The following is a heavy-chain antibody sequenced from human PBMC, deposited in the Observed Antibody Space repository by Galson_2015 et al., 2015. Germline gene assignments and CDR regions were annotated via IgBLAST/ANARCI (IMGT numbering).Heavy chain of an antibody. J-gene: IGHJ4*02. Sequence: SLRLSCAASGFTVSSNYMSWVRQAPGKGLEWVSVIYSGGSTYYADSVKGRFTISRDNSKNTLYLQMNSLRAEDTAVYYCARDSEVAAADFWGQGTLVTVSS. V-gene: IGHV3-66*02. CDR3: ARDSEVAAADF. CDR1: GFTVSSNY. CDR2: IYSGGST. D-gene: IGHD6-13*01.